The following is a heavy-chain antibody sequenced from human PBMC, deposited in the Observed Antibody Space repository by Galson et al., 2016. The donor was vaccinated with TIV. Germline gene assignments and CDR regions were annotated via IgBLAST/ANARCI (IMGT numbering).Heavy chain of an antibody. J-gene: IGHJ6*03. CDR1: GGTFSTYT. CDR3: ARGVGTVMGQYYMDV. V-gene: IGHV1-69*16. D-gene: IGHD5-18*01. Sequence: SVKVSCKASGGTFSTYTLSWVRQAPGQGLEWMGRIIPILGMTNYAQKFQGRVTITTDESTSTAYMELSSLKSEDTAVYYCARGVGTVMGQYYMDVWGKGTTVTVSS. CDR2: IIPILGMT.